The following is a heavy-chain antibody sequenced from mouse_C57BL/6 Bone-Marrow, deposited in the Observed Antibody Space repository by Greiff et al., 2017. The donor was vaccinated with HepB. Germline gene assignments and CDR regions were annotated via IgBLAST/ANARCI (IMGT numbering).Heavy chain of an antibody. Sequence: EVQVVESGGGLVKPGGSLKLSCAASGFTFSSYAMSWVRQTPEKRLEWVATISDGGSYTYYPDNVKGRFTISRDNAKNNLYLQMSHLKSEDTAMYYCARGEYGNYPYYYAMDYWGQGTSVTVSS. V-gene: IGHV5-4*01. CDR2: ISDGGSYT. CDR1: GFTFSSYA. D-gene: IGHD2-1*01. J-gene: IGHJ4*01. CDR3: ARGEYGNYPYYYAMDY.